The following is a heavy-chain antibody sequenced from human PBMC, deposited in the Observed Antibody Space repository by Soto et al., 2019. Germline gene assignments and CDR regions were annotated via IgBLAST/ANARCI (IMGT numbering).Heavy chain of an antibody. J-gene: IGHJ4*02. CDR1: GDTFTDYY. D-gene: IGHD2-21*02. CDR3: ARGGHVVVVTAALDY. CDR2: VNPSGGHT. Sequence: QVQLMQSGAEVKKPGASVKVSCKASGDTFTDYYIHWVRQAPGQGLEWMGTVNPSGGHTTYAQHFLGRVTTTRDTSTSTLYMELTSLTSDDTAMYYCARGGHVVVVTAALDYWGQGTPVTVSS. V-gene: IGHV1-46*01.